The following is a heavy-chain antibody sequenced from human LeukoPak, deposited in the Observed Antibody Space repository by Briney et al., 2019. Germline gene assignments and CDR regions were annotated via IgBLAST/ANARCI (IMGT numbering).Heavy chain of an antibody. Sequence: GASVKVSCEASGGTFSSYAISWVRQAPGQGLEWMGGIIPIFGTANYAQKFQGRVTITTDESTSTAYMELSSLRSEDTAVYYCARGQQLVNYKYYYYMDVWGKGTTVTVSS. D-gene: IGHD6-13*01. CDR1: GGTFSSYA. CDR3: ARGQQLVNYKYYYYMDV. J-gene: IGHJ6*03. V-gene: IGHV1-69*05. CDR2: IIPIFGTA.